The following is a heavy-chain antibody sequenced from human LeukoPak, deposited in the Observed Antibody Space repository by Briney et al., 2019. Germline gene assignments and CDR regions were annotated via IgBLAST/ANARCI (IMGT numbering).Heavy chain of an antibody. Sequence: SESLSLTRTFSGGSISSYYWSCMRQPAGKGLESIGRIYTSGSTNYNPSLKSRVTMSVDTSKNQFSLKLSSVTAADTVVYYCARDLGSYSDRSGYYYYGMDVWGQGTTVTVSS. CDR1: GGSISSYY. J-gene: IGHJ6*02. V-gene: IGHV4-4*07. D-gene: IGHD3-22*01. CDR3: ARDLGSYSDRSGYYYYGMDV. CDR2: IYTSGST.